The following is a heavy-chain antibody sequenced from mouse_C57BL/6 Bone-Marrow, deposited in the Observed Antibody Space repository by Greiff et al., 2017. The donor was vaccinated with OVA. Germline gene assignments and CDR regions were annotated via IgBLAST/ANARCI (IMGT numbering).Heavy chain of an antibody. Sequence: EVKLVESGGGLVKPGGSLKLSCAASGFTFSSYAMSWVRQTPEKRLEWVATISDGGSYTYYTDNVKGRFTISRDNAKNNLYLQMSHLKSEDTAMYYCAREDTTVVGWYFDVWGTGTTVTVSS. CDR2: ISDGGSYT. J-gene: IGHJ1*03. D-gene: IGHD1-1*01. CDR1: GFTFSSYA. V-gene: IGHV5-4*01. CDR3: AREDTTVVGWYFDV.